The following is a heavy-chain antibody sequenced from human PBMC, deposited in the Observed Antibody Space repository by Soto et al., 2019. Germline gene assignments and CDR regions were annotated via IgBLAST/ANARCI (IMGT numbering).Heavy chain of an antibody. CDR2: ISQDGAIA. J-gene: IGHJ6*02. CDR1: GFAFGSYW. D-gene: IGHD1-1*01. V-gene: IGHV3-74*01. Sequence: VQLVESGGGLVQPGGSLRLSCAASGFAFGSYWMHWVRQAPGKGLVWVSRISQDGAIATQADSVKGRFTISRDNAKNTLFLQMNSLRADDTAVYYCLRDQRHWNEFADQWGQGTTVTVSS. CDR3: LRDQRHWNEFADQ.